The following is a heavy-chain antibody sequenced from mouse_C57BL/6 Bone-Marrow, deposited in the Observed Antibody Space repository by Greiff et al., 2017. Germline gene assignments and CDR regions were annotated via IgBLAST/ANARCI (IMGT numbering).Heavy chain of an antibody. CDR3: ARGGYYGFAY. CDR1: GYAFTDYL. CDR2: CNPGSGGT. V-gene: IGHV1-54*01. Sequence: QVQLQQSGAELVRPGTSVKVSCKASGYAFTDYLIEWVKQRPGKGLEWIGECNPGSGGTNTNEKLKGKATLTADKSSSTAYMQLSSLTSEDSAVYFCARGGYYGFAYWGQGTLVTVSA. J-gene: IGHJ3*01. D-gene: IGHD1-1*01.